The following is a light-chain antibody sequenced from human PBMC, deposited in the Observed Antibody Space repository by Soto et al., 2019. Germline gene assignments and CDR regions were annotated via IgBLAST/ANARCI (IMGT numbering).Light chain of an antibody. Sequence: QSALTQPASVSGSPGQSITISCTGTSSDVGGYDYVSWFQQYPGKAPSLMIYDVYRRPSGVSYRFSGSKSGNTASLTISGLQAEDEADYYCSSYTTPSTVVFGGGTKLTVL. CDR2: DVY. V-gene: IGLV2-14*03. J-gene: IGLJ3*02. CDR1: SSDVGGYDY. CDR3: SSYTTPSTVV.